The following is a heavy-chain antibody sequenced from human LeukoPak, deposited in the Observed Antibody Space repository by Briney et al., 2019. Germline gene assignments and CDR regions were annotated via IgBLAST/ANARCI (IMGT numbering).Heavy chain of an antibody. CDR1: GGSISTGGYY. CDR2: ISYSGGT. Sequence: SGTLSLTCTVSGGSISTGGYYWSWIRQPPGKGLEWIGYISYSGGTYYNPSLKSRFSISADTSKSQFSLKMSSVTAADTAVYYCATTSKYIGSGRDDSFDIWGQGTRVTVSS. V-gene: IGHV4-30-4*01. CDR3: ATTSKYIGSGRDDSFDI. J-gene: IGHJ3*02. D-gene: IGHD3-10*01.